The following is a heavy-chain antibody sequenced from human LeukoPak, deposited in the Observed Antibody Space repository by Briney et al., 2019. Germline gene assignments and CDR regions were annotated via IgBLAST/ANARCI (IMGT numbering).Heavy chain of an antibody. V-gene: IGHV1-2*02. D-gene: IGHD6-13*01. CDR3: ARSPSWSSSWYDH. CDR1: GYTFTGYY. Sequence: GASVKVSCKASGYTFTGYYMHWVRQAPGQGLEWMGWINPNSGGANYAQKFQGRVTMTRDTSISTAYMELSRLRSDDTAVYYCARSPSWSSSWYDHWGQGTLVTVSS. CDR2: INPNSGGA. J-gene: IGHJ5*02.